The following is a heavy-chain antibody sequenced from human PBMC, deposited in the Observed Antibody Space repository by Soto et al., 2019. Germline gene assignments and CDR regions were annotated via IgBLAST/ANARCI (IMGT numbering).Heavy chain of an antibody. Sequence: GASVKVSCKASGGTFSSYAISWVRQAPGQGLEWMGGIIPIFGTANYAQKFQGRVTITADKSTSTAYMELSSLRSEDTAVYYCASTTYSRSWYGRGWLSHWGQGTLGPVSS. V-gene: IGHV1-69*06. J-gene: IGHJ4*02. D-gene: IGHD6-13*01. CDR1: GGTFSSYA. CDR2: IIPIFGTA. CDR3: ASTTYSRSWYGRGWLSH.